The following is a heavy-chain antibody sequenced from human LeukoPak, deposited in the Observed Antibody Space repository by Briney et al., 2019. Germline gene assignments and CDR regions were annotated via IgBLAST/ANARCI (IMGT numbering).Heavy chain of an antibody. D-gene: IGHD6-25*01. J-gene: IGHJ3*02. V-gene: IGHV3-9*01. CDR2: ISWNSDSI. CDR1: GFTFNDYA. CDR3: AKGIHGTSGAFEI. Sequence: GGSLRLSCVASGFTFNDYAIHWVRQAPGKGLEWVSGISWNSDSIGYADSVKGRFTISRDNAENSLYLQMNSLRAEGTALYYCAKGIHGTSGAFEIWGQGTMVTVSS.